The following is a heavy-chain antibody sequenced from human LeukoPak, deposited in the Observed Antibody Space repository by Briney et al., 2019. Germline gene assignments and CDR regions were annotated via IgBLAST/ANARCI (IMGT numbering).Heavy chain of an antibody. CDR2: IYTSGST. V-gene: IGHV4-4*07. D-gene: IGHD6-6*01. J-gene: IGHJ3*02. Sequence: SETLSLTFTVSGGSISSYYWSWIRQPAGKGLEWIGRIYTSGSTNYNPSLKSRVTMSVDTSKNQFSLKLSSVTAADTAVYYCARGQAARPRGAFDIWGQGTMVTVSS. CDR1: GGSISSYY. CDR3: ARGQAARPRGAFDI.